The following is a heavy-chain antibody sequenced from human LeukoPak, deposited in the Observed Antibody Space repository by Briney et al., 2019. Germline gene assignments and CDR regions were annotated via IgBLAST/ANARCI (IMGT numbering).Heavy chain of an antibody. J-gene: IGHJ4*02. CDR1: GFTFYDYT. D-gene: IGHD3-22*01. V-gene: IGHV3-43*01. Sequence: GGSLRLSCAASGFTFYDYTMHWVRHAPGKGVEWVSLISWDGGSTYYADSVKGRFTISRDNSKNSLYLQMNSLRTEDTALYYCAKAYYYDSSGSSYYFDYWGQGTLVTVSS. CDR2: ISWDGGST. CDR3: AKAYYYDSSGSSYYFDY.